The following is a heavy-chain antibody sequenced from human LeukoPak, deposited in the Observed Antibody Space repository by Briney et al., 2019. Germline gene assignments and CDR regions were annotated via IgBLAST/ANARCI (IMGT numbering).Heavy chain of an antibody. D-gene: IGHD3-10*01. V-gene: IGHV4-39*07. J-gene: IGHJ2*01. CDR1: GGSISSSSYY. CDR3: AANYYGSGSYLSDL. CDR2: IYYSGST. Sequence: SETLSLTCTVSGGSISSSSYYWGWIRQPPGKGLEWIGSIYYSGSTYYNPSLKSRVTISVDTSKNQFSLKLSSVTAADTAVYYCAANYYGSGSYLSDLWGRGTLVTVSS.